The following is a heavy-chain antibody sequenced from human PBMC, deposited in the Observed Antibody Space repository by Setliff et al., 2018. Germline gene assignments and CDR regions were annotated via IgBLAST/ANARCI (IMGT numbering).Heavy chain of an antibody. V-gene: IGHV1-8*01. Sequence: ASVKVSCKASGYTFTSYDINWVRQATGQGLEWMGWMNPNSGNTGYAQKFQGRVTMTRNTSISTAYMELSSLRSEDTAVYYCARGLMYYYDSSVRFLDAFDIWGQGTMVTVSS. CDR1: GYTFTSYD. CDR3: ARGLMYYYDSSVRFLDAFDI. D-gene: IGHD3-22*01. J-gene: IGHJ3*02. CDR2: MNPNSGNT.